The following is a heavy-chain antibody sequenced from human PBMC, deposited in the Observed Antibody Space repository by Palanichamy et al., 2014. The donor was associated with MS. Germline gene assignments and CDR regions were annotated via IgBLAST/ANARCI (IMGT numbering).Heavy chain of an antibody. Sequence: EVRLVESGGGVLQPGGSLRLSCAASGFTFSSYWMHWVRQASGKGLVWVSRIDSDGNNIQYAGSVKGRFTISRDNAENTLYLHMNSLRVEDTAVYYCARVLAGGCMDVWGQGTTVTISS. CDR1: GFTFSSYW. CDR3: ARVLAGGCMDV. CDR2: IDSDGNNI. D-gene: IGHD6-13*01. V-gene: IGHV3-74*03. J-gene: IGHJ6*02.